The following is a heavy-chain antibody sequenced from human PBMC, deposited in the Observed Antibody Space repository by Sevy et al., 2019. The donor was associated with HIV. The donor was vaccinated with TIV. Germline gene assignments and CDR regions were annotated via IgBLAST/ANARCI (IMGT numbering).Heavy chain of an antibody. D-gene: IGHD2-2*01. CDR2: ISYDGSNK. V-gene: IGHV3-30*18. J-gene: IGHJ4*02. Sequence: GGSLRLSCAASGFTFSSYGMHWVRQAPGKGLEWVAVISYDGSNKYYADSVKGRFTISRDNSKNTLYLQMNSLRAEDTAVYYCAKDFSTGPTIFDYWGQGTLVTVSS. CDR1: GFTFSSYG. CDR3: AKDFSTGPTIFDY.